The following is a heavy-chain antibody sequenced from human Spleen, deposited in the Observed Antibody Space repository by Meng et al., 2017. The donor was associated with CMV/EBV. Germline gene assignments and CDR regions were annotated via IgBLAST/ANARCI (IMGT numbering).Heavy chain of an antibody. D-gene: IGHD4-17*01. CDR3: ATGTTGFISY. Sequence: QGQPQQWGAGLLKPSETLSLTCAVYGGSFSGYYWSWIRQPPGKGLEWIGEINHSGSTNYNPSLKSRVTISVDTSKNQFSLKLSSVTAADTAVYYCATGTTGFISYWGQGTLVTVSS. V-gene: IGHV4-34*01. CDR2: INHSGST. CDR1: GGSFSGYY. J-gene: IGHJ4*02.